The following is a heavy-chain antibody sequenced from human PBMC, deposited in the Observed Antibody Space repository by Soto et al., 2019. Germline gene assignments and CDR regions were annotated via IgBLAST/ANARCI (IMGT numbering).Heavy chain of an antibody. Sequence: GGSLRLSCTTSGFTVSSSHMSWVRQAPGKGLDWVSVIYSGGNSYYAVSVQGRFTISRDNSKNTVYLQMNSLRGEDTAIYYCARLGPYGSDTYSFSYNWFDPWGQGTLVTVSS. CDR1: GFTVSSSH. CDR3: ARLGPYGSDTYSFSYNWFDP. J-gene: IGHJ5*02. D-gene: IGHD3-10*01. CDR2: IYSGGNS. V-gene: IGHV3-53*01.